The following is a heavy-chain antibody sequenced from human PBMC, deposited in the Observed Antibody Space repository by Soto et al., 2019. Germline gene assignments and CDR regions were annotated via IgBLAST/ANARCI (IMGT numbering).Heavy chain of an antibody. J-gene: IGHJ5*02. V-gene: IGHV1-18*01. CDR2: ISAYNGNT. D-gene: IGHD4-17*01. CDR3: ANDVREATTHWFDP. CDR1: GYTFTSYG. Sequence: QVQLVQSGAEVKKPGASVKVSCKASGYTFTSYGISWVRQAPGQGLEWMAWISAYNGNTNYAQKLQGRVTMTTDTSTSTDYTEHRSLRSDDTAVYDWANDVREATTHWFDPWGQGTLVTVSS.